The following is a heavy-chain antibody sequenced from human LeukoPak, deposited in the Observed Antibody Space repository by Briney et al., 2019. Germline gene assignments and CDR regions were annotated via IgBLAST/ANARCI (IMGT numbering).Heavy chain of an antibody. CDR3: ARAPYYDFWSGQYYFDY. Sequence: SETLSLTCTVSGGSISSGSYYWSWIRQPAGKGLEWIGRIYTSGSTNYNPSLKSRVTISVDTSKNQFSLKLSSVTAADSAVYYCARAPYYDFWSGQYYFDYWGQGTLVTVSS. J-gene: IGHJ4*02. CDR1: GGSISSGSYY. V-gene: IGHV4-61*02. CDR2: IYTSGST. D-gene: IGHD3-3*01.